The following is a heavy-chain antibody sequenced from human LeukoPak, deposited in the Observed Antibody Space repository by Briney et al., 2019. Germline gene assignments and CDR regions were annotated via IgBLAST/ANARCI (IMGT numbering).Heavy chain of an antibody. CDR2: IKQDGSEK. CDR1: GFTFSSYW. CDR3: ARDRYSNSLPYYFDY. Sequence: GGSLRLSCAASGFTFSSYWMSWVRQAPGKGLEWVANIKQDGSEKYYVDSVKGRFTISRDNAKNSPYLQMNSLRAEDTAVYYCARDRYSNSLPYYFDYWGQGTLVTVSS. J-gene: IGHJ4*02. V-gene: IGHV3-7*01. D-gene: IGHD4-11*01.